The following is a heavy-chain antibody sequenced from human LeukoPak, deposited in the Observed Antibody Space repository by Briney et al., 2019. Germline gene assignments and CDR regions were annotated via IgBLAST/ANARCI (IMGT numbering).Heavy chain of an antibody. J-gene: IGHJ5*02. Sequence: GASVKVSCKASGYTFTSYDINWVRQATGQGLEWMGWMNPNSGNTGYAQKFQGRVTITRNTSISTAYMELSSLRSEDTAVYYCARVGRISIAARRNWFDPWGQGTLVTVSS. CDR1: GYTFTSYD. CDR3: ARVGRISIAARRNWFDP. CDR2: MNPNSGNT. D-gene: IGHD6-6*01. V-gene: IGHV1-8*03.